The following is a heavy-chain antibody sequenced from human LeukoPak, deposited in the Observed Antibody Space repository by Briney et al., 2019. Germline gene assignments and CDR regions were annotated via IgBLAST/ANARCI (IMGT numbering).Heavy chain of an antibody. CDR3: ARADYGDYGVDY. D-gene: IGHD4-17*01. CDR2: ITSDAYI. V-gene: IGHV3-21*01. J-gene: IGHJ4*02. Sequence: GGSLRLSCAASGFAFSSSNLNWFRQAPGKGLEWVSSITSDAYIYYADSLNGRFSISRDNAKNSVFLQMISLRAEDTAVYYCARADYGDYGVDYWGQGTLVTVSS. CDR1: GFAFSSSN.